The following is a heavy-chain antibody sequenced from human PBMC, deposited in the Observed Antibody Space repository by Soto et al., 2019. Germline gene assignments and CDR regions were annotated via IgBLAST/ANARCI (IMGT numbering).Heavy chain of an antibody. D-gene: IGHD6-19*01. V-gene: IGHV3-23*01. CDR3: ANDRDGSGWPLFDY. CDR2: IRRSGDIT. J-gene: IGHJ4*02. CDR1: GFAFSSNA. Sequence: EVQLLESGGGLIQPGAFLRLSCAASGFAFSSNAMSWVRHAPGKGLEWVSTIRRSGDITYHADSVKGRFTISRDTSKNTLYLQMNSLRVEDTAVYYCANDRDGSGWPLFDYWGQGTLVTVSS.